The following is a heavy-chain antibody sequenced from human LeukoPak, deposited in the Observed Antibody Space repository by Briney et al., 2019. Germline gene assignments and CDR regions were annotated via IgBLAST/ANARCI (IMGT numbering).Heavy chain of an antibody. CDR1: GFTVSNNY. J-gene: IGHJ6*03. CDR2: ITSRSDYT. CDR3: ATSRHFYYSYYMDV. V-gene: IGHV3-21*01. Sequence: GGSLRLSCAASGFTVSNNYMTWVRQAPGKGLEWVSSITSRSDYTSYADSLKGRFTISRDNAKSSLYLQMNSLRAEDTAVYYCATSRHFYYSYYMDVWGKGTTVTVSS.